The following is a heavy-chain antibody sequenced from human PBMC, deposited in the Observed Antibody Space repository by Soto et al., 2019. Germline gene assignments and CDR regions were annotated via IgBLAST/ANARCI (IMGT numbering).Heavy chain of an antibody. CDR3: AKAYSGPFDI. CDR1: GFTFSSYD. J-gene: IGHJ3*02. CDR2: ISYDGSKK. V-gene: IGHV3-30*18. Sequence: LRLSCAASGFTFSSYDIHWVRQAPGKGLEWVAVISYDGSKKYYADSVKGQFTISRDNSKNTLYLQMNSLRAEDTAVYYCAKAYSGPFDIWGQGTMVTVSS. D-gene: IGHD1-26*01.